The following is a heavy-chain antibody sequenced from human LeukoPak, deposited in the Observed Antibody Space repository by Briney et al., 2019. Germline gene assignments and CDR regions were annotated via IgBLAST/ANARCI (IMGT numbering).Heavy chain of an antibody. CDR3: AKDLGY. J-gene: IGHJ4*02. V-gene: IGHV3-30*02. CDR1: GFTFSSYG. Sequence: GGSLRLSCAASGFTFSSYGMHWVRQAPGKGLEWVAFIRYDGSNKYYADSVKGRFTISRDNSKNTLYLQMNSLRAEDTAVYYCAKDLGYWGQGTLVTVTS. CDR2: IRYDGSNK.